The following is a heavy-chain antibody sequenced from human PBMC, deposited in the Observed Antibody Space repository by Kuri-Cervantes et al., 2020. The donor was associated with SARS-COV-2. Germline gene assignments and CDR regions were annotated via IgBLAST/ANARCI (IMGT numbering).Heavy chain of an antibody. CDR2: INHSGST. V-gene: IGHV4-34*01. J-gene: IGHJ4*02. CDR1: GGSFSGYY. D-gene: IGHD6-19*01. CDR3: ARGLAVAGEWSFDY. Sequence: SQTPSLTCAVYGGSFSGYYWSWIRQPPGEGLEWIGEINHSGSTNYNPSLKSRVTISVDTYKNQFSLKLSAVTAADSAVYYCARGLAVAGEWSFDYWGQGTLVTVSS.